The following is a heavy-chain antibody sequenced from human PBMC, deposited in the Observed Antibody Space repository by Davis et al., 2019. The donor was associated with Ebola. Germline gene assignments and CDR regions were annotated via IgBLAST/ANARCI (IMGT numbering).Heavy chain of an antibody. D-gene: IGHD3-16*01. CDR2: IWYDGSNK. V-gene: IGHV3-33*01. Sequence: GESLKISCAASGFTFSSYGMHWVRQAPGKGLEWVAVIWYDGSNKYYADSVKGRFTISRDNSKNTLYLQMNSLRAEDTAVYYCARVADGGGTDYWGQGTLVTISS. J-gene: IGHJ4*02. CDR3: ARVADGGGTDY. CDR1: GFTFSSYG.